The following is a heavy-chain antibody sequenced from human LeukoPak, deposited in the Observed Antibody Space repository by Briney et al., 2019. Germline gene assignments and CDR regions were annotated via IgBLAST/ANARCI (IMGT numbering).Heavy chain of an antibody. V-gene: IGHV3-23*01. D-gene: IGHD6-13*01. CDR2: ISGSGGST. Sequence: GGSLRLSCAASGFTFSSYAMSWVRQAPGKGLEWVSAISGSGGSTYYADSVKGRFTISRDNSKNTLYLQMNSLRAEDTAVYYCASGGTAAAGIFSGDYWGQGTLVTVSS. CDR1: GFTFSSYA. J-gene: IGHJ4*02. CDR3: ASGGTAAAGIFSGDY.